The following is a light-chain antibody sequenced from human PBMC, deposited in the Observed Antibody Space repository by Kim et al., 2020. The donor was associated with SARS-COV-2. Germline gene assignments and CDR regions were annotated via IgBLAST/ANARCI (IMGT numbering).Light chain of an antibody. CDR3: QAWDSGTAV. CDR2: QDS. J-gene: IGLJ1*01. V-gene: IGLV3-1*01. Sequence: SYELTQSPSVSVSPGQTASITCSGDKLGDKYACWYQQKPGQSPVLVIYQDSKRPSGIPERFSGSNSGNTATLTISGTQAMDEADYYCQAWDSGTAVFGTGTKVTVL. CDR1: KLGDKY.